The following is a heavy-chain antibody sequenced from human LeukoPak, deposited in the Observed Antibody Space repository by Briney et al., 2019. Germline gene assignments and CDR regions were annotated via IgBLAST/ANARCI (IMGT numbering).Heavy chain of an antibody. CDR3: ARDTRGESDY. J-gene: IGHJ4*01. CDR2: IYSGGDTI. V-gene: IGHV3-11*01. D-gene: IGHD2-2*01. CDR1: GFTFSDWY. Sequence: GGSLRLSCAASGFTFSDWYISWIRQAPRKGLEWISYIYSGGDTIYYADSVKGRFALSRDNAKNSLYLQLNSLRAEDTAVYYCARDTRGESDYWGHGTLVTVSS.